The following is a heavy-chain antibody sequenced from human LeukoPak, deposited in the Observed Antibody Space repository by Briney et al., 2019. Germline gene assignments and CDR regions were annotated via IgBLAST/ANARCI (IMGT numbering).Heavy chain of an antibody. CDR1: GYTFTSYG. V-gene: IGHV1-18*01. Sequence: ASVKVSCTASGYTFTSYGISWVRQAPGQGLEWMGWISAYNGNTNYAQKLQGRVTMTTDTSTSTAYMELRSLRSDDTAVYYCARDRSAVGYSYGSYDYWGQGTLVTVSS. J-gene: IGHJ4*02. D-gene: IGHD5-18*01. CDR3: ARDRSAVGYSYGSYDY. CDR2: ISAYNGNT.